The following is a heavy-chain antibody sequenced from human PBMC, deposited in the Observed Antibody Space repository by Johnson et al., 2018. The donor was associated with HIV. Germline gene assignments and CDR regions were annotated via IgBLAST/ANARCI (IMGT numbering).Heavy chain of an antibody. CDR3: ARASKVLSSGWSRGAFDI. Sequence: EQLVESGGDVVRPGGSLRISCVASGFKLYEYDVSWVRQVPGKGLEWVSGINWSGGGTAYADSVKDRFTVSSDNAKNSLYLQMNSLRAGDTAVYYCARASKVLSSGWSRGAFDIWGQGTMVTVSS. V-gene: IGHV3-20*04. CDR1: GFKLYEYD. J-gene: IGHJ3*02. D-gene: IGHD6-19*01. CDR2: INWSGGGT.